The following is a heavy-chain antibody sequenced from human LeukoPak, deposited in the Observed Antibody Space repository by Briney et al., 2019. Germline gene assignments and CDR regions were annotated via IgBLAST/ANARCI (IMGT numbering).Heavy chain of an antibody. V-gene: IGHV1-46*01. CDR2: INPSGGST. D-gene: IGHD1-26*01. CDR3: ARGPVGEYYFDY. Sequence: ASVKVSCKASGYTFTSYDINWVRQAPGQGLEWMGIINPSGGSTSYAQKFQGRVTMTRDTSTSTVYMELSSLRSEDTAVYYCARGPVGEYYFDYWGQGTLVTVSS. CDR1: GYTFTSYD. J-gene: IGHJ4*02.